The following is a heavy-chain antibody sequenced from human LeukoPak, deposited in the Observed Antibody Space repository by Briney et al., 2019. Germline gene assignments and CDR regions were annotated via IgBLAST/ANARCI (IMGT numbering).Heavy chain of an antibody. CDR1: GFTFSSYA. Sequence: TGGSLRLSCAASGFTFSSYAMSWVRQAPGKGLEWVSAISGSGGSTYYADSVKGRFTISRDNSKNTLYLQMNSLRAEDTAVYYCAKYSSSWYVYFDYWGQGTLVTVSS. J-gene: IGHJ4*02. V-gene: IGHV3-23*01. CDR3: AKYSSSWYVYFDY. CDR2: ISGSGGST. D-gene: IGHD6-13*01.